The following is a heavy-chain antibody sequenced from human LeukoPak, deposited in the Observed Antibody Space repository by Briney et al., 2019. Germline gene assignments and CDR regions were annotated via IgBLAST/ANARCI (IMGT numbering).Heavy chain of an antibody. Sequence: EASVKVSCKASGGTFSSHAISWVRQAPGPGLEWMGGIIPIFGTANYAQKFQGRVTITADESTSTAYMELSSLRSEDTAVYYRASHYYDSSGYYYGSDYWGQGTLVTVSS. D-gene: IGHD3-22*01. J-gene: IGHJ4*02. CDR1: GGTFSSHA. CDR2: IIPIFGTA. V-gene: IGHV1-69*13. CDR3: ASHYYDSSGYYYGSDY.